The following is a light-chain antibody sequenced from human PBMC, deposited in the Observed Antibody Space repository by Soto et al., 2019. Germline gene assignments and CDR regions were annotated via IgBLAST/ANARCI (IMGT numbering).Light chain of an antibody. CDR1: QSVSGN. V-gene: IGKV3-15*01. CDR2: GAS. CDR3: QQYNNWTPIT. Sequence: EIVMTQSPATLSVSPGERATLSCRASQSVSGNLAWYHQKPGQAPRLLIYGASTRAAGIPARFSCSGSGTEFTFTISSLQSEDFAVYYCQQYNNWTPITFGHGTRLEIK. J-gene: IGKJ5*01.